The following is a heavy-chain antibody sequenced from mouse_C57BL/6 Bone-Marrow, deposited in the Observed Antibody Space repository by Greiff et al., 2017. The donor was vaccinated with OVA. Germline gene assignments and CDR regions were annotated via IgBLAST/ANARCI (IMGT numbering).Heavy chain of an antibody. V-gene: IGHV3-6*01. J-gene: IGHJ4*01. CDR2: ISYDGSN. CDR3: ARALAGTSMDY. Sequence: ESGPGLVKPSQSLSLTCSVPGYSITSGYYWNWIRQFPGNKLEWMGYISYDGSNNYNPSLKNRISITRDTSKNQFFLKLNSVTTEDTATYYCARALAGTSMDYWGQGTSVTVSS. D-gene: IGHD4-1*01. CDR1: GYSITSGYY.